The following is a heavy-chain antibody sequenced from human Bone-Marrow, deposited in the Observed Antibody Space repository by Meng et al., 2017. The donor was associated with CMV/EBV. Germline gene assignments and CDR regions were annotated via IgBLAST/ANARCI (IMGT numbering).Heavy chain of an antibody. V-gene: IGHV1-46*01. CDR2: INPSGGST. J-gene: IGHJ4*02. Sequence: ASVKVSCKASGYTFTSYYMHWVRQAPGQGLEWMGIINPSGGSTSYAQKFQGRVTMTRDTSTSTVYMELSSLRSEDTAVYYCARGYCSSTSCPPYYFDYWGQGTLVTVSS. CDR3: ARGYCSSTSCPPYYFDY. D-gene: IGHD2-2*01. CDR1: GYTFTSYY.